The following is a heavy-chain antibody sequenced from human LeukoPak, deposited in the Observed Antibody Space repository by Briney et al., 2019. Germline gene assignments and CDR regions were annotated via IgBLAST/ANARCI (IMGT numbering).Heavy chain of an antibody. CDR2: ISSSGSSI. CDR1: GFTFSSYD. V-gene: IGHV3-48*03. Sequence: GGSLRLSCAASGFTFSSYDMNWVRQAPGKGLEWVSFISSSGSSINYADSVKGRFTISRDNAKNSLYLQMNSLRAEDTAVYYCANQYYYDSSGYHDAFDIWGQGTMVTVSS. J-gene: IGHJ3*02. CDR3: ANQYYYDSSGYHDAFDI. D-gene: IGHD3-22*01.